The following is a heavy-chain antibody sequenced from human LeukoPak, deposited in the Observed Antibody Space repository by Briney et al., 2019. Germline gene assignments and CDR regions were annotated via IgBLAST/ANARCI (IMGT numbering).Heavy chain of an antibody. Sequence: GGSLRPSYAASGSTFTDAGMHSVSQAPGSGLESLLYISHGGGSTLFADSVKGRSTISRDDAKNSVYLQMDSLSAEDTPVYYCARGFGDLFVFDYWGQGTLVTVSS. CDR2: ISHGGGST. CDR3: ARGFGDLFVFDY. V-gene: IGHV3-48*04. D-gene: IGHD3-10*01. CDR1: GSTFTDAG. J-gene: IGHJ4*02.